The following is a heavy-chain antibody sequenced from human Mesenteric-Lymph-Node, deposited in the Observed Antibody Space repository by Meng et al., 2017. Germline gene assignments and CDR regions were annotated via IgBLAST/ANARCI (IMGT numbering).Heavy chain of an antibody. CDR3: ASGYCSGGSC. J-gene: IGHJ4*02. CDR1: GFTFSSYS. D-gene: IGHD2-15*01. Sequence: GGSLRLSCAASGFTFSSYSMNWVRQAPGKGLEWVSYISSSGSTIYYADSVKGRFTISRDNAKNSLYLQMNSLRAEDTAVYYCASGYCSGGSCWGQGTLVTVSS. V-gene: IGHV3-48*04. CDR2: ISSSGSTI.